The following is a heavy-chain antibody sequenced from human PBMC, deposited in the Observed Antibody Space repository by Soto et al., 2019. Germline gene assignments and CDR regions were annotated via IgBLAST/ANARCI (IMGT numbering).Heavy chain of an antibody. CDR1: GYTLTELS. J-gene: IGHJ6*02. V-gene: IGHV1-24*01. CDR2: FDPEDGET. CDR3: ATATIAVAGKSYYYGMDV. Sequence: ASVKVSCKVSGYTLTELSMHWVRQAPGKGLEWMGGFDPEDGETIYGQKFQGRVTMTEDTSTDTAYMELSSLRSEDTAVYYCATATIAVAGKSYYYGMDVWGQGTTVTVSS. D-gene: IGHD6-19*01.